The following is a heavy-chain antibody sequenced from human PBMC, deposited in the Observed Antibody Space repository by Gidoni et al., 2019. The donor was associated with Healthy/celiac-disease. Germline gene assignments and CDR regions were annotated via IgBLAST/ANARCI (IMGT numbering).Heavy chain of an antibody. V-gene: IGHV4-39*01. J-gene: IGHJ6*02. CDR2: IYYSGST. D-gene: IGHD5-18*01. Sequence: WGWCRQAPGKGLEWIGSIYYSGSTYYNPSLKSRVTISVDTSKNQFSLKLSSVTAADTAVYYCASNVDTAMVDPAGDYGMDVWGQGTTVTVSS. CDR3: ASNVDTAMVDPAGDYGMDV.